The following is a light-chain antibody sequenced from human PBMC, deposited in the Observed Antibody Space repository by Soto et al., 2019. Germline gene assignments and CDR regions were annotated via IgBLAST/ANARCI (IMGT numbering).Light chain of an antibody. V-gene: IGKV4-1*01. Sequence: DIVMTQSPDSLAVSLGERATINCKSSQSALSSSNSKNYLAWYQQKPGQPPRLLIYWASTRESGVPDRFSGSGSGTDFTLTISSLQAEDVAVYYCQQRDIWPWTFGQGTKVEIK. CDR3: QQRDIWPWT. CDR1: QSALSSSNSKNY. CDR2: WAS. J-gene: IGKJ1*01.